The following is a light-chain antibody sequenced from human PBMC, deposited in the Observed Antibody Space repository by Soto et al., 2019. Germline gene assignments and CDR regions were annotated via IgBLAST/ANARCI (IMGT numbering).Light chain of an antibody. Sequence: EIVLTQSPATLSLSPGERATLSCRASQSVSTHLAWYQQKPGQAPSLLIYDASKRATGIPARFGGSESGTDFTLIISSLEPEDFALYYCSRLTFGGGTKVEIK. CDR1: QSVSTH. CDR3: SRLT. CDR2: DAS. V-gene: IGKV3-11*01. J-gene: IGKJ4*01.